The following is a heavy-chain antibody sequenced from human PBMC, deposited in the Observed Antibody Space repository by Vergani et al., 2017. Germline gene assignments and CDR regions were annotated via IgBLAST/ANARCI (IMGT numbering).Heavy chain of an antibody. J-gene: IGHJ4*02. D-gene: IGHD2-2*01. Sequence: QVQLVQSGAEVKKPGASVKVSCKASGYTFTDYFMHWVRQAPGQGLEWMGWINPNSGGTNYAQKFQGRVTMTRDTSISTAYMELSNLRSDDTAVYYYARVVTSSNRDYFDYWGQGTLVTVSS. CDR3: ARVVTSSNRDYFDY. CDR2: INPNSGGT. CDR1: GYTFTDYF. V-gene: IGHV1-2*02.